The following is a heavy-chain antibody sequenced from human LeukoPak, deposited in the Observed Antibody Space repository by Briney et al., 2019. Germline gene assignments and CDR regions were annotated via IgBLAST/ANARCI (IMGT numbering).Heavy chain of an antibody. CDR1: VGSISSSGYY. CDR3: ARKIIAAAGYFDY. CDR2: IYYSGST. D-gene: IGHD6-13*01. J-gene: IGHJ4*02. V-gene: IGHV4-39*07. Sequence: SETLSLTCTVPVGSISSSGYYWGWIRQPPGKGLEWIGRIYYSGSTYYNPSLKSRVTISVDTSKNQFSLKLSSVTAADTAVYYCARKIIAAAGYFDYWGQGTLVTVSS.